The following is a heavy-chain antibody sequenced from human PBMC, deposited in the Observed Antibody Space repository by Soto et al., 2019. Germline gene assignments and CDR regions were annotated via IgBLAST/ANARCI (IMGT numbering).Heavy chain of an antibody. CDR3: ARGIAAAGRGGWFDP. Sequence: SVKVSCKASGGTFSSYAISWVRQAPGQGLEWMGGIIPIFGTANYAQKFQGRVMITADESTSTAYMELSSLRSEDTAVYYCARGIAAAGRGGWFDPWGQGALVTVSS. D-gene: IGHD6-13*01. CDR1: GGTFSSYA. J-gene: IGHJ5*02. CDR2: IIPIFGTA. V-gene: IGHV1-69*13.